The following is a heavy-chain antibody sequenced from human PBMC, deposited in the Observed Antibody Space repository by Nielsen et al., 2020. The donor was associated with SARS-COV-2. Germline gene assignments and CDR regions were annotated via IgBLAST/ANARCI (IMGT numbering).Heavy chain of an antibody. J-gene: IGHJ6*02. CDR2: VSHSGSI. Sequence: SETLSLTCAVSGGSVSSNDWWTWVRQSPGNGLEWIGEVSHSGSINYNPSLKSRVTLSMDKSKRQFSLNLNSVTAPDTAVYYCARAGATAYYYGVDVWGRGTTVTVSS. D-gene: IGHD5-12*01. CDR1: GGSVSSNDW. CDR3: ARAGATAYYYGVDV. V-gene: IGHV4-4*02.